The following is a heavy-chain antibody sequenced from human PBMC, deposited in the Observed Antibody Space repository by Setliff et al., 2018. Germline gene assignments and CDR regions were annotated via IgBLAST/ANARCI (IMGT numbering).Heavy chain of an antibody. J-gene: IGHJ4*02. CDR3: ARGGVAAAGRKGVFEY. CDR1: GYIFAGYY. CDR2: INPISGGA. D-gene: IGHD6-13*01. V-gene: IGHV1-2*02. Sequence: ASVKVSCKASGYIFAGYYMHWVRQTPGQGLEWMGWINPISGGANYAQKFQGRVTMTRDTSTSTVYMEFSSLKSDDTAVYYCARGGVAAAGRKGVFEYWGQGTLVTVSS.